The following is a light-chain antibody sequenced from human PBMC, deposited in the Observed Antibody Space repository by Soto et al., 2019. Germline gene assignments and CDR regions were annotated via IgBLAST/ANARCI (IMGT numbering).Light chain of an antibody. Sequence: QYALTQPPSASGSPGQSVTISCTGTSSDVGGYNYVSWYQQHPGKAPKLMISEVSKRPSGVPERFSGSKSGNTASLTVSGLQAEDEADYYCSSFAGNNNLVFGGGTKLTVL. CDR3: SSFAGNNNLV. J-gene: IGLJ2*01. CDR1: SSDVGGYNY. V-gene: IGLV2-8*01. CDR2: EVS.